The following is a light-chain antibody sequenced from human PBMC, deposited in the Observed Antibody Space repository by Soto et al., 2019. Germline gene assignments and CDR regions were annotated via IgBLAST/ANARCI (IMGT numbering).Light chain of an antibody. CDR2: AAS. Sequence: EIVLTQSPGTLSLSPGQRATLSCRASQSITSKFVAWYQQRPGQPPRLLIYAASTRATGIPDRFNGSGSETDFHLTISRLEPEDFAVYYCQQYGGSPTLAFGGGTKVEI. CDR1: QSITSKF. CDR3: QQYGGSPTLA. J-gene: IGKJ4*01. V-gene: IGKV3-20*01.